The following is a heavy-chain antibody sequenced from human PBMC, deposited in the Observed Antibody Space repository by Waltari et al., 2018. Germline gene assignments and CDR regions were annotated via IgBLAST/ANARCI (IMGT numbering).Heavy chain of an antibody. CDR1: GFIFNPYG. J-gene: IGHJ2*01. CDR2: ISNDGSKK. CDR3: AKGPYMETRSLWYFDV. D-gene: IGHD1-1*01. Sequence: QVQVVESGGGVVQPGRSLRLSCEASGFIFNPYGMHWFRQAPGKGLEWVAVISNDGSKKFYGDSVRGRSTISRDNSKNTLSLQMDSLRPEDTATYYCAKGPYMETRSLWYFDVWGRGTLVTVAS. V-gene: IGHV3-30*18.